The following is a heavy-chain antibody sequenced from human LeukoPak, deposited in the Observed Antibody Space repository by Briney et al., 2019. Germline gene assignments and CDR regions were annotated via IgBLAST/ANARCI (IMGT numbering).Heavy chain of an antibody. CDR3: AMQFYDSSGYYFQH. Sequence: SETLSLTCTVSGGSISSRSYYWGWIRQPPGEGLEWIANIYSSGITYQNPSLKSRVTISVDTSKTHFSLKLSSLTAADTAVYYCAMQFYDSSGYYFQHWGQGTPVTVSS. CDR1: GGSISSRSYY. D-gene: IGHD3-22*01. V-gene: IGHV4-39*02. J-gene: IGHJ1*01. CDR2: IYSSGIT.